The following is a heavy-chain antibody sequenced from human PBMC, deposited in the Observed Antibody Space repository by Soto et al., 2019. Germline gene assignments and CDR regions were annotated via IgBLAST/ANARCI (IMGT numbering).Heavy chain of an antibody. J-gene: IGHJ4*02. Sequence: ASVKVSCKASGYTFTGYYMRWVRQATGQGLEWMGWINPNSGGTNYAQKFQGWVTMTRDTSISTAYMELSRLRSDDTAVYYCARGPIAAAGTMSIDYWGQGTLVTVSS. V-gene: IGHV1-2*04. D-gene: IGHD6-13*01. CDR2: INPNSGGT. CDR1: GYTFTGYY. CDR3: ARGPIAAAGTMSIDY.